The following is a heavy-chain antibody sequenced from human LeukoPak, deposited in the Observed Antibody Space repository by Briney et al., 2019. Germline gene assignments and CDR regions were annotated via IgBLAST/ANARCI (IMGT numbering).Heavy chain of an antibody. J-gene: IGHJ4*02. V-gene: IGHV4-59*01. CDR3: ARGYYGSGSYFRR. CDR1: GGSISSYQ. D-gene: IGHD3-10*01. Sequence: SEALSLTFTFPGGSISSYQWSSIRQTPGKGHEMIGHIYYSGSTNYNPSLKSRVTISVDTSKNQFSLKLSSVTAADTAVYYCARGYYGSGSYFRRWGQGTLVTVSS. CDR2: IYYSGST.